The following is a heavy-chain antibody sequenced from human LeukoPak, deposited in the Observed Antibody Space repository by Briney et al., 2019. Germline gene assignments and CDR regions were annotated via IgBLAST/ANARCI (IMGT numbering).Heavy chain of an antibody. V-gene: IGHV4-59*01. CDR1: GGSISSYY. Sequence: SETLSLTCTVSGGSISSYYWSWIRQPPGKGLEWIGYIYYSGSTNYNPSLKSRVTISVDTSKNQFSLKLSSVTAADTAVYYCARVRKDSNWFDPWGQGTLVTVSS. J-gene: IGHJ5*02. CDR3: ARVRKDSNWFDP. D-gene: IGHD1-14*01. CDR2: IYYSGST.